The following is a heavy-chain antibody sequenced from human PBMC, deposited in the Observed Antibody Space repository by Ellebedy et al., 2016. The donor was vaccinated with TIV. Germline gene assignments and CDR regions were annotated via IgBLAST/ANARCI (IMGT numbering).Heavy chain of an antibody. CDR1: GFTFSNYE. J-gene: IGHJ3*02. Sequence: GESLKISXAASGFTFSNYEMSWVRQAPGKGLDWVATIKKDGSEKSYVKSVNGRFSISRDNAENSLFLQMNSLRAEDTAVYYCARDGWNGYNNDGFDIWGQGTVVTVSS. D-gene: IGHD3-3*01. V-gene: IGHV3-7*01. CDR2: IKKDGSEK. CDR3: ARDGWNGYNNDGFDI.